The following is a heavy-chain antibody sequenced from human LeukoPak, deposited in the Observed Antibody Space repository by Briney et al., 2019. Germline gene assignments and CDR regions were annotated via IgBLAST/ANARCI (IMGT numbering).Heavy chain of an antibody. CDR2: IYYSGST. Sequence: PSETLSLTCTVSGGSTSSGGYYWSWIRQPPGKGLEWIGYIYYSGSTYYNPSLKSRVTISVDTSKNQFSLKLSSVTAADTAVYYCARGEVTPSIAEAFDIWGQGTMVTVSS. CDR1: GGSTSSGGYY. V-gene: IGHV4-31*03. J-gene: IGHJ3*02. CDR3: ARGEVTPSIAEAFDI. D-gene: IGHD5-18*01.